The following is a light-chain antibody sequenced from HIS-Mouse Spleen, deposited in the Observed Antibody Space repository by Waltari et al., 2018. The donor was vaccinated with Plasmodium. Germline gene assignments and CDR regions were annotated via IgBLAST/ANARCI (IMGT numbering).Light chain of an antibody. CDR2: EGS. CDR3: CSYAGSSTYV. Sequence: QSALTQPASVSGSPGQSITISCTGTSSDVGGYTYVPWYQQHPGKAPKLMIYEGSKRPSGVSNRFSGSKSGNTASLTISGLQAEDEADYYCCSYAGSSTYVFGTGTKVTVL. CDR1: SSDVGGYTY. J-gene: IGLJ1*01. V-gene: IGLV2-23*01.